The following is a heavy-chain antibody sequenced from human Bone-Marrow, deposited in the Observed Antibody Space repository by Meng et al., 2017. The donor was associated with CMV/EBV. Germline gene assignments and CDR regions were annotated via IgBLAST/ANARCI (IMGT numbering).Heavy chain of an antibody. J-gene: IGHJ5*02. CDR1: GFTFSSYA. CDR2: ISGSGGST. D-gene: IGHD3-3*01. CDR3: AKDQSPYYDVKAGFDP. V-gene: IGHV3-23*01. Sequence: GGSLRLSCAASGFTFSSYAMSWVRQAPGKGLEWVSAISGSGGSTYYADSVKGRFTISRYNSKNTLYLQMNSLRAEDTAVYYCAKDQSPYYDVKAGFDPWGQGTLVTVSS.